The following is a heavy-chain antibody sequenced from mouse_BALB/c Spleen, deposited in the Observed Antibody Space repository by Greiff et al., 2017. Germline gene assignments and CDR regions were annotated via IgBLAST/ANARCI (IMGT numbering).Heavy chain of an antibody. Sequence: VQLVESGPELVRPGVSVKISCKGSSYTFTDYAMHWVKQSHAKSLEWIGVISTYYGNTNYNQKFKGKATMTVDKSSSTAYMELARLTSEDSAIYYCARSGTTATGAMDYWGQGTSVTVSS. V-gene: IGHV1-67*01. CDR3: ARSGTTATGAMDY. CDR1: SYTFTDYA. J-gene: IGHJ4*01. D-gene: IGHD1-2*01. CDR2: ISTYYGNT.